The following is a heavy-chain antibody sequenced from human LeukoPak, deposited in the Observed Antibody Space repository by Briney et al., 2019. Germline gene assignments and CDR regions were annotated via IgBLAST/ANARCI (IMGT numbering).Heavy chain of an antibody. CDR1: SGSITTYY. V-gene: IGHV4-59*01. Sequence: SETLSLTCAVSSGSITTYYWTWIRQPPGQALEWIGYIYYTGNTKYNPSLESRVTMSIDTSKNEFSLKIYSVNAADTAVYFCASVSVVTALDQWGQGTLVTVSS. J-gene: IGHJ4*02. CDR2: IYYTGNT. D-gene: IGHD2-21*02. CDR3: ASVSVVTALDQ.